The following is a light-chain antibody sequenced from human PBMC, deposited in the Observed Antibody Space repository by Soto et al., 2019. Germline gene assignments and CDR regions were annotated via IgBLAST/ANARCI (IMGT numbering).Light chain of an antibody. V-gene: IGLV1-44*01. J-gene: IGLJ3*02. CDR3: AAWDDSLNGVV. CDR1: RSNIGSNT. CDR2: TDN. Sequence: QSVLTQPPSASGPPGQRVTISCSGSRSNIGSNTVNWYQQFPGTAPKLLIYTDNQRPSGVPDRFSGSKSGTSASLALSGLQFEDEADYYCAAWDDSLNGVVFGGGTKLTVL.